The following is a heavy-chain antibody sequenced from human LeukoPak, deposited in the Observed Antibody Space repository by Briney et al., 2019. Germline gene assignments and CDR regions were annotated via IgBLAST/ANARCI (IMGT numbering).Heavy chain of an antibody. CDR2: ISSSSSYI. Sequence: GGSLRLSCAASGFTFSSYSMNWVRQAPGKGLEWVSSISSSSSYIYYADSVKGRFTISRDNAKNSLYLQMNSLRAEDTAVYYCARDRTEGIAGSVWFDPWGQGTLVTVSS. D-gene: IGHD6-13*01. J-gene: IGHJ5*02. CDR3: ARDRTEGIAGSVWFDP. V-gene: IGHV3-21*01. CDR1: GFTFSSYS.